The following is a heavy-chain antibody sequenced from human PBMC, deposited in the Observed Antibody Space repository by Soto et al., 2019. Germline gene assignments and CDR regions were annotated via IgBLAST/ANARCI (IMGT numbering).Heavy chain of an antibody. Sequence: PGGSLRLSCAASGFSFSTYGMHWVRQAPGKGLEWVAVISYDGSNKYYGDSVKGRFTVSRDNSKNTLYLQMNSLRAEDTAVYYCAKDRGLVTGVPGIFDWWGQGTLVTVSS. J-gene: IGHJ4*02. CDR1: GFSFSTYG. V-gene: IGHV3-30*18. D-gene: IGHD2-21*02. CDR2: ISYDGSNK. CDR3: AKDRGLVTGVPGIFDW.